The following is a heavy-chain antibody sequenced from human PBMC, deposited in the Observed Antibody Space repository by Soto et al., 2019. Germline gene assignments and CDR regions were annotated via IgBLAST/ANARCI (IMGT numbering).Heavy chain of an antibody. CDR1: GCTFSDYY. J-gene: IGHJ2*01. D-gene: IGHD1-26*01. CDR3: ASGSTHWYFDL. V-gene: IGHV3-11*06. Sequence: EGSLRLSCAASGCTFSDYYMSWIRQAPGKGLEWVSYISSSSSYTNYADSVKGRFTISRDNAKNSLYMQMKSLRAEDTAVYYCASGSTHWYFDLWGRGTLVTVSS. CDR2: ISSSSSYT.